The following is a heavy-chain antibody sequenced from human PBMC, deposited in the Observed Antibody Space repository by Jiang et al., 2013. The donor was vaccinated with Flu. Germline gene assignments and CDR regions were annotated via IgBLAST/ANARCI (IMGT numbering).Heavy chain of an antibody. Sequence: SGAEVKKPGASVKVSCKASGYTFTSYAMHWVRQAPGQRLEWMGWINAGNGNTKYSQKFQGRVTITRDTSASTAYMELSSLRSEDTAVYYCARLTGIYDSSGYYFMYFQHWGQGTPGHRLL. D-gene: IGHD3-22*01. CDR2: INAGNGNT. J-gene: IGHJ1*01. CDR1: GYTFTSYA. CDR3: ARLTGIYDSSGYYFMYFQH. V-gene: IGHV1-3*01.